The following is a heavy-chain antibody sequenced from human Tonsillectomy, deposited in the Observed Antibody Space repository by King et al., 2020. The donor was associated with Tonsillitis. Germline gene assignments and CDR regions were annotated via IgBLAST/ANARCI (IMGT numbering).Heavy chain of an antibody. Sequence: VQLVESGGGLVKPGGSLRLSCATSGFTFSNYDMNWVRQAPGKGLEWVSSIRSSGRYIYYAASVMGRFTVSRDNAKNSLFLQMNSVRAEDTAVYYCAKDKGAAYYDSSRGAFDIWGQGTMVTVSS. CDR3: AKDKGAAYYDSSRGAFDI. V-gene: IGHV3-21*01. CDR1: GFTFSNYD. D-gene: IGHD3-22*01. CDR2: IRSSGRYI. J-gene: IGHJ3*02.